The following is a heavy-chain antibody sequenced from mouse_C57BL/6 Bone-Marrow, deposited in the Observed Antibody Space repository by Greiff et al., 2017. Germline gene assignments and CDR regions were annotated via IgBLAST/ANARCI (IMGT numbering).Heavy chain of an antibody. Sequence: VQLQQSGAELVRPGASVKLSCTASGFNIKDDYMHWVKQRPEQGLEWIGWIDPENGDTEYASKFQGKATITADTSSNTAYLQLSSLTSGDTAVYYCTTTTVVATDYWGQGTTLTVSS. D-gene: IGHD1-1*01. V-gene: IGHV14-4*01. CDR2: IDPENGDT. CDR1: GFNIKDDY. J-gene: IGHJ2*01. CDR3: TTTTVVATDY.